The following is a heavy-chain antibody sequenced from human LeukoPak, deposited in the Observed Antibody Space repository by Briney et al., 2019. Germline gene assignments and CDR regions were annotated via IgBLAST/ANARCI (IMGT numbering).Heavy chain of an antibody. D-gene: IGHD3-10*01. J-gene: IGHJ4*02. CDR1: GFTFSSYS. V-gene: IGHV3-21*01. CDR3: ARDWLRFGELLAFDY. Sequence: GGSLRLSCAASGFTFSSYSMNWVRQAPGKGLEWVSSISSSSSYIYYADSVKGRFTISRDNAKNSLYLQMNSLRAEDTAVYYCARDWLRFGELLAFDYWGQGSPVTVSS. CDR2: ISSSSSYI.